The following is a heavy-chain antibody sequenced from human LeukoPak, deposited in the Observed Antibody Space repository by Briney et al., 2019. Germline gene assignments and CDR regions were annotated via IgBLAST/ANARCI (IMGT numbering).Heavy chain of an antibody. CDR1: GGSISSYY. Sequence: SETLSLTCTVSGGSISSYYWSWVRQPPGKGLEWIGYIYYSGSTNYNPSLKSRVTISVDTSKNQFSLKLSSVTAADTAVYYCARGSSGDYSDYRGQGTLVTVSS. D-gene: IGHD4-17*01. CDR2: IYYSGST. J-gene: IGHJ4*02. CDR3: ARGSSGDYSDY. V-gene: IGHV4-59*01.